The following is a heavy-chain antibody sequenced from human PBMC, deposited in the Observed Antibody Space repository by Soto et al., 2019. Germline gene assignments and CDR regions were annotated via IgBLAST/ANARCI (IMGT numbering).Heavy chain of an antibody. V-gene: IGHV4-34*01. J-gene: IGHJ4*02. D-gene: IGHD3-10*01. CDR2: FYQGGST. CDR1: GESLNYYY. Sequence: HVQLRQWGAGLLKPSDTLSLTCAVYGESLNYYYWSWIRQAPGKGLEWIGEFYQGGSTHYNPSVKSRVAMSVALSSQRFALKLTSVTAADTATYSCARGMWPDRFANWGQGTLVTVSS. CDR3: ARGMWPDRFAN.